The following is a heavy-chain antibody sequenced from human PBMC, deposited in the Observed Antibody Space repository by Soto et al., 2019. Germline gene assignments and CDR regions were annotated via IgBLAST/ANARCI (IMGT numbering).Heavy chain of an antibody. V-gene: IGHV4-59*08. J-gene: IGHJ4*02. CDR2: IYYSGST. CDR1: GGSISSYY. Sequence: SETLSLTCTVSGGSISSYYWSWIRQPPGKGLEWIGSIYYSGSTNYNPSLKSRVTISVDTSKNQFSLKLSSVTAADTAVYYCARHPASSIAARPFDYWGQGTLVTVSS. D-gene: IGHD6-6*01. CDR3: ARHPASSIAARPFDY.